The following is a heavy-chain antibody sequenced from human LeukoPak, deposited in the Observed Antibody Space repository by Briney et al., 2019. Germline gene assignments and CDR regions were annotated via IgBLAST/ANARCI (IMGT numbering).Heavy chain of an antibody. D-gene: IGHD5-24*01. CDR1: GFTFSSFW. V-gene: IGHV3-7*01. CDR2: IKQDGGEK. CDR3: ARERWLQFDAFDI. Sequence: GGSLRLSCAASGFTFSSFWMSWVRQAPGKGLEWVANIKQDGGEKYYVDSVKGRFTISRDNSKNSLYLQMNSLRAEDTAVYYCARERWLQFDAFDIWGQGTMVTVSS. J-gene: IGHJ3*02.